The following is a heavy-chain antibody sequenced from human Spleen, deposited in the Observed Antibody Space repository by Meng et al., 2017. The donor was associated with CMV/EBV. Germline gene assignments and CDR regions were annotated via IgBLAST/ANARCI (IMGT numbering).Heavy chain of an antibody. J-gene: IGHJ4*02. D-gene: IGHD3-16*01. CDR3: TTDEWTGVGD. V-gene: IGHV3-15*01. CDR1: GFTFSNAW. CDR2: IKSKTDGGTT. Sequence: GESLKISCAASGFTFSNAWMSWVRQAPGKGLEWVGRIKSKTDGGTTDYAAPVKGRFTISRDDSKNTLYPQMNSLKTEDTAVYYCTTDEWTGVGDWGQGTLVTVSS.